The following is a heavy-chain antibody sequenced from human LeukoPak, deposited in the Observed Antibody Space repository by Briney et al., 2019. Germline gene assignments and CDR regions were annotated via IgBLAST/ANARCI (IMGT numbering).Heavy chain of an antibody. CDR3: ARHLTYGGWDS. J-gene: IGHJ5*01. V-gene: IGHV3-21*01. CDR1: GFTFSIYT. CDR2: ISSSGKYI. Sequence: GGSLPVSRGASGFTFSIYTMNWVRQAPGRGLEWVSSISSSGKYIYYRGPVKGRFTVSRDNAKNTLYLQMNSLRAEDTAVYLCARHLTYGGWDSWG. D-gene: IGHD4-23*01.